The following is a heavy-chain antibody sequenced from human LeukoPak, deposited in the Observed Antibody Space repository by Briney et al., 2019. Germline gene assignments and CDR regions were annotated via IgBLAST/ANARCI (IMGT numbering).Heavy chain of an antibody. CDR3: ARDGNSPRYYYGMDV. CDR2: IYYSGST. D-gene: IGHD5-18*01. V-gene: IGHV4-59*01. CDR1: GGSISGYY. J-gene: IGHJ6*02. Sequence: SETLSLTCTVSGGSISGYYWSWIRQPPGKGLEWIGYIYYSGSTNYNPSLKSRVTISVDTSKNQFSLKLSSVTAADTAVYYCARDGNSPRYYYGMDVWGQGTTVTVSS.